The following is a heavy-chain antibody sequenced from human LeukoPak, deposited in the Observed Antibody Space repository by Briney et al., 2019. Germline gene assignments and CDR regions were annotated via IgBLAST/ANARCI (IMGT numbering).Heavy chain of an antibody. V-gene: IGHV4-34*01. D-gene: IGHD1-1*01. CDR3: ARERASNNYYNWFDP. Sequence: SKTLSLTCAVYGDSLSDYYWSWIRQPPGKALEWTGEINHSGSTNYNPSLKSRVTISVDTSVRQFFLRLSPVTAADTAVYYCARERASNNYYNWFDPWGQGTQVTVSS. CDR1: GDSLSDYY. CDR2: INHSGST. J-gene: IGHJ5*02.